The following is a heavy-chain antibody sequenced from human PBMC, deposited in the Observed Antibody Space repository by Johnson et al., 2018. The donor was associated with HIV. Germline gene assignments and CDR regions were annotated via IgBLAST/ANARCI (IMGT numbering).Heavy chain of an antibody. D-gene: IGHD4-17*01. V-gene: IGHV3-11*04. J-gene: IGHJ3*02. Sequence: QVQLVESGGGVVQPGRSLRLSCAASGFTFSDYYMSWIRQAPGKGLEWVSYISSSGSTIYYADSVKGRFTMSRDNSKNTLYLQMNSLRAEDTAVYYCARPGGDYSAFDIWGQGTMVTVSS. CDR1: GFTFSDYY. CDR2: ISSSGSTI. CDR3: ARPGGDYSAFDI.